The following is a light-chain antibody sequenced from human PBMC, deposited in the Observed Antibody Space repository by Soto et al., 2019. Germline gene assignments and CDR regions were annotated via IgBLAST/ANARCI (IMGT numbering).Light chain of an antibody. CDR2: AAS. CDR1: QTIGSH. Sequence: DIQMTQSPSSLSASIGDRVTITCRAGQTIGSHLNWYQQKPGKAPKLLIFAASKLQSGVPSRFSGSGSGTDFTLTINSLQPEDFASYYCQQTYTGANFGQGTRLEIK. CDR3: QQTYTGAN. V-gene: IGKV1-39*01. J-gene: IGKJ5*01.